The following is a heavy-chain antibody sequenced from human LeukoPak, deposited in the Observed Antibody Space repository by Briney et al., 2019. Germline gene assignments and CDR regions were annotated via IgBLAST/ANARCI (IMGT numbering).Heavy chain of an antibody. Sequence: PGGSLRLSCAASGFTFSSYWMHWVRQVPGKGLVWVARINPGGSSITYADSGKGRVTSSRYKAKNTLYLQMDTLRAEDTGVYYCARSNQADDYWGQGTLVTVSS. CDR2: INPGGSSI. J-gene: IGHJ4*02. V-gene: IGHV3-74*01. CDR1: GFTFSSYW. D-gene: IGHD1-14*01. CDR3: ARSNQADDY.